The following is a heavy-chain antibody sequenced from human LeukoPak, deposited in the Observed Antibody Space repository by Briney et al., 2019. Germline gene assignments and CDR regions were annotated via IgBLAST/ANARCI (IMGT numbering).Heavy chain of an antibody. CDR1: GFTFSDYY. Sequence: GGSLRLSCAASGFTFSDYYMSWVRQAPGKGLEWVGRIKSKTDGGTTDYAAPVKGRFTISRDDSKNTLYLQMNSLKTEDTAVYYCTTLAGVVPAAEYYYYYYYMDVWGKGTTVTVSS. CDR3: TTLAGVVPAAEYYYYYYYMDV. V-gene: IGHV3-15*01. CDR2: IKSKTDGGTT. J-gene: IGHJ6*03. D-gene: IGHD2-2*01.